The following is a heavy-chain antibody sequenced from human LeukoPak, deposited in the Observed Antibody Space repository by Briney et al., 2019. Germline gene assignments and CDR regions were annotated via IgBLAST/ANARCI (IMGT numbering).Heavy chain of an antibody. CDR3: AKRGVVIRVILVGFHREANYFDS. CDR2: ISGSGGRT. CDR1: GITLSNYG. Sequence: GGSLRLSCAVSGITLSNYGMSWVRQAPGKGLEWVAGISGSGGRTNYADSVKGRFTVSRDNPKNTLYLQMNSLRAEDTAVYFCAKRGVVIRVILVGFHREANYFDSWGQGALVTVSS. D-gene: IGHD3-22*01. J-gene: IGHJ4*02. V-gene: IGHV3-23*01.